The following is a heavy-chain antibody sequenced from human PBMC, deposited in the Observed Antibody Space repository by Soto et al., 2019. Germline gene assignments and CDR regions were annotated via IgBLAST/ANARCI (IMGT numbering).Heavy chain of an antibody. J-gene: IGHJ4*02. V-gene: IGHV1-3*01. Sequence: ASVKVSCKASGYTFTSYAMHWVRQAPGQRLEWMGWINAGNGNTKYSQKFQGRVTITRDTSASTAYMELSSLRSEDTAVYYCVRGQVTIFGVVMSYFDYWGQGTLVTVSS. CDR2: INAGNGNT. CDR1: GYTFTSYA. D-gene: IGHD3-3*01. CDR3: VRGQVTIFGVVMSYFDY.